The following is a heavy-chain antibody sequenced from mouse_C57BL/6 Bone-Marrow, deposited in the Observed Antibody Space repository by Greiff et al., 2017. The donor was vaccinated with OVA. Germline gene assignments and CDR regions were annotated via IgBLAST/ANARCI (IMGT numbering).Heavy chain of an antibody. CDR1: GFTFSSYA. D-gene: IGHD1-1*01. CDR2: ISDGGSYT. CDR3: ASGLLRYCYAMDY. J-gene: IGHJ4*01. Sequence: EVQGVESGGGLVKPGGSLKLSCAASGFTFSSYAMSWVRQTPEKRLEWVATISDGGSYTYYPDNVKGRFTISRYNAKNNLYLQMRHLKSEDTAMYYCASGLLRYCYAMDYWGQGTSVTVSS. V-gene: IGHV5-4*01.